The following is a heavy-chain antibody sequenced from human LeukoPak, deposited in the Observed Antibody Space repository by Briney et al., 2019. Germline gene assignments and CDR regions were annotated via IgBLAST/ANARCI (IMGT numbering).Heavy chain of an antibody. Sequence: PGGSLRLSCAASGFTFSSYGMHWVRQAPGKGLEWVAVISYDGSNKYYADSVKGRFTISRDNSKNTLYLQMNSLRAEDTAVYYCARDGYCSGGSCQRHGYFDYWGQGTLVTVSS. D-gene: IGHD2-15*01. CDR3: ARDGYCSGGSCQRHGYFDY. CDR2: ISYDGSNK. J-gene: IGHJ4*02. V-gene: IGHV3-30*03. CDR1: GFTFSSYG.